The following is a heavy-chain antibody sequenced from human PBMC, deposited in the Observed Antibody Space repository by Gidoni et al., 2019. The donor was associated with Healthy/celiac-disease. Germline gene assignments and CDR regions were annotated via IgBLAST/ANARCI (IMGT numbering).Heavy chain of an antibody. V-gene: IGHV3-30-3*01. CDR2: LAYDGSNK. D-gene: IGHD6-25*01. CDR1: GFPFSSSP. Sequence: QVQLVESGGGGVQPGSSLRLSCAASGFPFSSSPMHGVRQAPGKGLEWVAVLAYDGSNKYYADSVKGRFTNSRDNTKNTLYLQMNSLRAEDTAVYYCARGPPPARLYYYYYMDVWGKGTTVTVSS. CDR3: ARGPPPARLYYYYYMDV. J-gene: IGHJ6*03.